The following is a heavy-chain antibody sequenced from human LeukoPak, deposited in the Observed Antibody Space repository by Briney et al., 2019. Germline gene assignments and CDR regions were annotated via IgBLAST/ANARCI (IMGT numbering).Heavy chain of an antibody. CDR3: VREAYYFDSSGYWDAFDI. D-gene: IGHD3-22*01. Sequence: SQTLSLTCTVSGGSISSGSYYWSWIRQPAGKGLEWIGRIYTSGSTNYNPSLKSRVTISVDTSKNQFSLKLSSVTAADTALYYCVREAYYFDSSGYWDAFDIWGQGTMVTVSS. CDR2: IYTSGST. V-gene: IGHV4-61*02. J-gene: IGHJ3*02. CDR1: GGSISSGSYY.